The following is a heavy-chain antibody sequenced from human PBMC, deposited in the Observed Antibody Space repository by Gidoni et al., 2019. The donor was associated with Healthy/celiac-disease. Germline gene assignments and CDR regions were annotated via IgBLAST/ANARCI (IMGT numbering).Heavy chain of an antibody. J-gene: IGHJ4*02. D-gene: IGHD5-12*01. CDR1: GVSFSGYY. V-gene: IGHV4-34*01. CDR2: INHSGRT. Sequence: QVQLQQWGAGLLKLSETLSLTCAVYGVSFSGYYCRWIRQPPGKGLEWIGEINHSGRTNYNPSLKSRVTISVDTSKNQFSLKLSSVTAADTAVYYCARGGYDSGKVFDYWGQGTLVTVSS. CDR3: ARGGYDSGKVFDY.